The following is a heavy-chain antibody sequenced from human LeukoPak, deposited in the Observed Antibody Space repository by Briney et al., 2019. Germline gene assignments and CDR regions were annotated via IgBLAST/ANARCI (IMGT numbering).Heavy chain of an antibody. CDR1: GFTFSSYG. D-gene: IGHD6-6*01. V-gene: IGHV3-30*02. CDR2: IRYDGSNK. Sequence: GGSLRLSCAASGFTFSSYGMHWVRQAPGKGLEWVAFIRYDGSNKYYADSVKGRFTISRDNSKNTLYLQMNSLRAEDTAVYYCAKEGTIAARGLYFDYWGQGTLVTVSS. CDR3: AKEGTIAARGLYFDY. J-gene: IGHJ4*02.